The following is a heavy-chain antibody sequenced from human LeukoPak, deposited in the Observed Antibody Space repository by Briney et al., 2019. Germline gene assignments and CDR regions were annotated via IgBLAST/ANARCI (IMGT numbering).Heavy chain of an antibody. Sequence: TETLSLTCSVSGGSVSSGNNYWNWIRQPPGKGLEWIGYMYYSGSTHYNPSLKSRVTISVDTSKNQFSLKLSSVTAADTAVYYCARGGSESPYYFEYWGQGTLVTVPS. D-gene: IGHD1-26*01. J-gene: IGHJ4*02. CDR3: ARGGSESPYYFEY. V-gene: IGHV4-61*01. CDR2: MYYSGST. CDR1: GGSVSSGNNY.